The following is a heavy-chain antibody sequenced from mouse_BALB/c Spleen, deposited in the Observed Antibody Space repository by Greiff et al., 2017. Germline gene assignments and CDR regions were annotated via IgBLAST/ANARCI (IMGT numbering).Heavy chain of an antibody. Sequence: EVQLQQSGAELVRSGASVKLSCTASGFNIKDYYMHWVKQRPEQGLEWIGWIDPENGDTEYAPKFQGKATMTADTSSNTAYLQLSSLTSEDTAVYYCNAEGLRRGFDYGGQGTTLTVSS. CDR3: NAEGLRRGFDY. CDR1: GFNIKDYY. CDR2: IDPENGDT. V-gene: IGHV14-4*02. J-gene: IGHJ2*01. D-gene: IGHD2-2*01.